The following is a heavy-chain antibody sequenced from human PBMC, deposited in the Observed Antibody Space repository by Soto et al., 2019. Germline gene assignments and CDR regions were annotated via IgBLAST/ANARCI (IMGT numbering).Heavy chain of an antibody. Sequence: GASVKVSCKASGGTFSSYTISWVRQAPGQGLEWMGRIIPILGIANYAQKFQGRVTITADKSTSTAYMELSSLRSEDTAVYYCARESGGYSTFFDYWGQGTLVTVSS. V-gene: IGHV1-69*04. CDR1: GGTFSSYT. CDR3: ARESGGYSTFFDY. CDR2: IIPILGIA. D-gene: IGHD6-13*01. J-gene: IGHJ4*02.